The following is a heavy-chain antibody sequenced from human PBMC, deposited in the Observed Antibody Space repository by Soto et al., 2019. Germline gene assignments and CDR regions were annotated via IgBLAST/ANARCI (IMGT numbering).Heavy chain of an antibody. CDR3: ARVVPATNYYYGMDV. V-gene: IGHV1-18*01. CDR1: GYTFTSYG. CDR2: ISAYNGNT. Sequence: ASVKVSCKASGYTFTSYGISWVRQAPGQGLEWMGWISAYNGNTNYAQKLQGRVTMTTDTSTSTAYMELRSLRSDDTAVYYCARVVPATNYYYGMDVWGQGTTVTVSS. J-gene: IGHJ6*02. D-gene: IGHD2-2*01.